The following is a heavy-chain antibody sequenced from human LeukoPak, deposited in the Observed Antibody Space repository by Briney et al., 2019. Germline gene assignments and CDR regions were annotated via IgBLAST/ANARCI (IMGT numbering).Heavy chain of an antibody. D-gene: IGHD3-22*01. V-gene: IGHV4-4*02. J-gene: IGHJ4*02. CDR3: AREDYDSSGIDY. Sequence: PSETLSLTCAVSGGSISSSNWWSWVRQPPGKGLEWIGEIYHSGSTNYNPSLKSRVTISVDKSKDQFSLKLSSVTAADTAVYYCAREDYDSSGIDYWGQGTLVTVSS. CDR1: GGSISSSNW. CDR2: IYHSGST.